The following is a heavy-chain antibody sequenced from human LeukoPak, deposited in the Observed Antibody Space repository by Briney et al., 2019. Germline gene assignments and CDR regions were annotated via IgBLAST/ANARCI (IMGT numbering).Heavy chain of an antibody. Sequence: PSETLSLTCTVSGGSLSSYYWSWIRQPPGKALEWLGYIYTSGSTNYHPSLTSRVTISVDTSKNQFSLKLSSVTAADTAVYYCASRGGLGYYFDYWGQGTLLTLPS. J-gene: IGHJ4*02. V-gene: IGHV4-4*08. CDR1: GGSLSSYY. D-gene: IGHD5-24*01. CDR2: IYTSGST. CDR3: ASRGGLGYYFDY.